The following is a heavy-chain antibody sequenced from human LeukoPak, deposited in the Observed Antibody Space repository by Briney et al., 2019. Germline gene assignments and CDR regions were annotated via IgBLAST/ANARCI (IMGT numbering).Heavy chain of an antibody. V-gene: IGHV3-48*04. CDR3: ARTSFDI. J-gene: IGHJ3*02. Sequence: GGSLRLSCAASGFTFSSYAMSWVRQAPGKGLEWISYISDSGNTIYYADSVKGRFTISRDNAKNSLYLQMNSLRAEDTAVYYCARTSFDIWGQGTMVTVSS. CDR1: GFTFSSYA. CDR2: ISDSGNTI.